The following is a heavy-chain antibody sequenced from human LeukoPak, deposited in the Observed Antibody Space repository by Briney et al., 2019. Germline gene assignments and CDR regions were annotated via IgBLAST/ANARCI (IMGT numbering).Heavy chain of an antibody. D-gene: IGHD6-13*01. J-gene: IGHJ4*02. CDR3: ARVGSPIAAAGTVY. CDR2: ITWNGGIT. V-gene: IGHV3-20*04. CDR1: GFTFDDYG. Sequence: GGSLRLSCAASGFTFDDYGMHWVRQAPGKGLEWVSLITWNGGITYYADSVKGRFTISRDNAKSSLYLQMNSLRAEDTAVYYCARVGSPIAAAGTVYWGQGTLVTVSS.